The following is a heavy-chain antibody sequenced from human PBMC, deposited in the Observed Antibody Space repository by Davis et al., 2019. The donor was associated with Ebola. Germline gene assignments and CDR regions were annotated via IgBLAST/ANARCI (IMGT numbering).Heavy chain of an antibody. CDR1: GYTFTDYY. Sequence: ASVKVSCKASGYTFTDYYIHWVRQAPGQGLEWMGRMNPHNGDTNYAQNFQGRVTMTRDTSISTAYMELSRLRYDDTAVYYCARLCSSSCPNDYWGQGTLVTVSS. CDR2: MNPHNGDT. V-gene: IGHV1-2*06. CDR3: ARLCSSSCPNDY. D-gene: IGHD6-13*01. J-gene: IGHJ4*02.